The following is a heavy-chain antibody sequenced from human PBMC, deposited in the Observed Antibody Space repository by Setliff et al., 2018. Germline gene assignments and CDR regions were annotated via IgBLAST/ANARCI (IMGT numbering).Heavy chain of an antibody. J-gene: IGHJ4*02. Sequence: GGSLRLSCAASGFTFVNYWMHWVRQAPGKGLVWVSRVNSDGSSTIYADSVKGRFTISRDNAENTLYLQMNSLRPDDTALYYCARDRSFYYGSGSYLDYWGQGTLVTVSS. CDR3: ARDRSFYYGSGSYLDY. CDR2: VNSDGSST. V-gene: IGHV3-74*01. CDR1: GFTFVNYW. D-gene: IGHD3-10*01.